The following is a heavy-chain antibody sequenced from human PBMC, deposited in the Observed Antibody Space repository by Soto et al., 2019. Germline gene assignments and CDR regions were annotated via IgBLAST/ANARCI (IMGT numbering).Heavy chain of an antibody. D-gene: IGHD4-17*01. V-gene: IGHV1-8*01. CDR1: GYTFTNCD. Sequence: ASVKVSCKTFGYTFTNCDVNWVRQAPGQGLEWMGWMNPNNGNTGYAHKFQGRVSMTRDNSMSTAYMELSSLRPEDTAVYYCARGSDYPYYGMDVWGQGTTVTVSS. CDR3: ARGSDYPYYGMDV. J-gene: IGHJ6*02. CDR2: MNPNNGNT.